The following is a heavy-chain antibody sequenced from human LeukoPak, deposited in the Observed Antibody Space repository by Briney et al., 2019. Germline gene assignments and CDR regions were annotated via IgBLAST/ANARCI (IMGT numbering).Heavy chain of an antibody. CDR2: MNPNSANT. CDR1: GYTFTSYD. D-gene: IGHD1-1*01. Sequence: ASVKVSCKASGYTFTSYDINWVRQATGQGLEWMGWMNPNSANTGYAQKFQGRVTITRNTSISTTYMELSSLRFEDTAVYYCARELPRGTGGDAFDIWGQGTMVTVSS. J-gene: IGHJ3*02. V-gene: IGHV1-8*03. CDR3: ARELPRGTGGDAFDI.